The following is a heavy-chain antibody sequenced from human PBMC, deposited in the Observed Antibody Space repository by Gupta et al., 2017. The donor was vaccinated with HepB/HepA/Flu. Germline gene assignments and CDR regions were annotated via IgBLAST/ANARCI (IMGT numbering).Heavy chain of an antibody. D-gene: IGHD1-14*01. CDR1: GFTFSSYW. CDR2: IKHDGSEK. V-gene: IGHV3-7*01. Sequence: EVQLVESGGGLVQPGGSLRLSCAASGFTFSSYWMSWVRQAPGKGLEWVANIKHDGSEKYYVDSVKGRFTISRNNAKNSLYLQMNSLRAEDTAVYYCVRDLKSGTGGYWGQGTLVTVSS. CDR3: VRDLKSGTGGY. J-gene: IGHJ4*02.